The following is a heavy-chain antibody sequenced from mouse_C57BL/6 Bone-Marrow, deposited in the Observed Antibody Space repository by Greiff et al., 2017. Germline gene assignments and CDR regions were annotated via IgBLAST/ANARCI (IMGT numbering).Heavy chain of an antibody. CDR3: ARNYGSSGFYCGY. CDR1: GFSLTSYG. V-gene: IGHV2-2*01. D-gene: IGHD3-2*02. Sequence: QVQLKESGPGLVQPSQSLSITCTVSGFSLTSYGVHWVRQSPGKGLEWLGVIWSGGSTDYNAAFISRLSISKDNSKSQDFIKMSSLQAEDTAIYYCARNYGSSGFYCGYWGQGTTLTVSS. CDR2: IWSGGST. J-gene: IGHJ2*01.